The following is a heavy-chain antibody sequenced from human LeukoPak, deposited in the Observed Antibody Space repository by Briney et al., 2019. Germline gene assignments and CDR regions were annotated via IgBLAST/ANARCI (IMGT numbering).Heavy chain of an antibody. CDR2: INPSDGDT. J-gene: IGHJ4*02. V-gene: IGHV1-46*01. CDR3: ARDQGRAADYVWGSYFDY. D-gene: IGHD3-16*01. Sequence: ASGKVSCKASRYSFTSYYIHWVRQAPGQGLEWMGIINPSDGDTLYAQMFKGRVTLTRDTSTSTVYMELSSLKSEDTAVYFCARDQGRAADYVWGSYFDYWGQGALVTVSS. CDR1: RYSFTSYY.